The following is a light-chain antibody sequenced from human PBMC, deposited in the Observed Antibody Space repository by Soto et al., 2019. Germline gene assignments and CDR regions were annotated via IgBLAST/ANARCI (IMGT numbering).Light chain of an antibody. J-gene: IGKJ1*01. CDR2: GAS. CDR1: QSVSSSY. V-gene: IGKV3-20*01. Sequence: EIVLTQSPGTLSLSPGERATLSCRASQSVSSSYLAWYQQKPGQAPRLLIYGASSRATGIPDRFSGSGSGTAFTLTISRLEPEDFAVYYCQQYGSSFTWTFGQGTKVEIK. CDR3: QQYGSSFTWT.